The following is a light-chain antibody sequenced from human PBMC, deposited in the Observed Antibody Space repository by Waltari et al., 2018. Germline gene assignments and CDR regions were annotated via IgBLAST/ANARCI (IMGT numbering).Light chain of an antibody. J-gene: IGKJ2*01. CDR1: QSISSY. V-gene: IGKV1-39*01. CDR3: QQSYSTPRT. CDR2: AAS. Sequence: DIQMTQSPSSLSASVGDRVTITCRASQSISSYLNWYQQKQGKAPKLLIYAASSLQSGVPSRFSGSGSGTEFTLTISSLQPEDFATYYCQQSYSTPRTFGQGTKLEIK.